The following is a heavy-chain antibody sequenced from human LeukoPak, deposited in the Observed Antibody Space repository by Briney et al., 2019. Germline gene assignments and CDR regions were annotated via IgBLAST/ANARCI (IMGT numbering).Heavy chain of an antibody. CDR2: INAGNGNT. CDR1: GYTFTIYA. CDR3: AGAYYYDSSGSAVAAFDI. Sequence: ASVKVSCKASGYTFTIYAMHWVRQAPGQRLEWMGWINAGNGNTKYSQEFQGRVTITRDTSASTAYMELSSLRSEDMAVYYCAGAYYYDSSGSAVAAFDIWGQGTMVTVSS. V-gene: IGHV1-3*03. D-gene: IGHD3-22*01. J-gene: IGHJ3*02.